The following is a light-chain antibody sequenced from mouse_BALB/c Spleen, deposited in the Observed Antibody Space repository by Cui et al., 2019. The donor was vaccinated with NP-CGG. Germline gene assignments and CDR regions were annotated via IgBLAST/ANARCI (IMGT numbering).Light chain of an antibody. CDR3: ALWYSNHWV. V-gene: IGLV1*01. J-gene: IGLJ1*01. CDR2: GTN. CDR1: TGAVTTNNY. Sequence: QAVVTQESALTTLTGETVTLTCRSSTGAVTTNNYTNWVQEKPDHLFTGLIGGTNNRAPGVPARFSGSLIGDKAALTITGTQTEDEAIYFCALWYSNHWVFGGGTKLTVL.